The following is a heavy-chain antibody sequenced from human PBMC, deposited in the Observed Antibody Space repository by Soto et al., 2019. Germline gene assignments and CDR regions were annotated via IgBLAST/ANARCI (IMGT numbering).Heavy chain of an antibody. CDR3: ARLAYYDFWSGDEAYYFDY. J-gene: IGHJ4*02. CDR1: RGSITRGDYS. Sequence: TLSLTCAVSRGSITRGDYSWSWIRQPPGTGLEWIGYIYHSGSTYYNPSLKSRVTISVDRSKNQFSLKLSSVTAADTAVYYCARLAYYDFWSGDEAYYFDYWGQGTLVTVSS. V-gene: IGHV4-30-2*01. D-gene: IGHD3-3*01. CDR2: IYHSGST.